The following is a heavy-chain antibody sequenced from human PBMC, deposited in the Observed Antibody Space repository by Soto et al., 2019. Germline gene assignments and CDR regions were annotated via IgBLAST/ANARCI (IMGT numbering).Heavy chain of an antibody. V-gene: IGHV1-8*01. D-gene: IGHD3-3*01. CDR3: ARGLSYDFWSGYYHNVDY. Sequence: ASVKVSCKASGYTFTSYDINWVRQATGPGLEWMGWMNPNSGNTGYAQKFQGRVTMTRNTSISTAYMELSSLRSEDTAVYYCARGLSYDFWSGYYHNVDYWGQGTLVTVSS. CDR1: GYTFTSYD. J-gene: IGHJ4*02. CDR2: MNPNSGNT.